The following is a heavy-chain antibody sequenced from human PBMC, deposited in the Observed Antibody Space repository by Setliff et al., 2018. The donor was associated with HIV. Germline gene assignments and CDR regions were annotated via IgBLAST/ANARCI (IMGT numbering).Heavy chain of an antibody. V-gene: IGHV3-11*04. CDR1: GFTFSDYY. CDR2: ISSSSSSI. CDR3: VRGPQFRPH. Sequence: LRLSCAASGFTFSDYYLNWFRLAPGKGLEWVSYISSSSSSIYHADSVKGRFTVSRDNAKNTLYLQMNRLRAEDTAVYYCVRGPQFRPHWGQGTLVTVSS. J-gene: IGHJ4*02.